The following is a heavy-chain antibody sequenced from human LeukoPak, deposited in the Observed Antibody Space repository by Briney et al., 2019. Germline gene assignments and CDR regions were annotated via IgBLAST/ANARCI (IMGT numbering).Heavy chain of an antibody. CDR2: IRYDGSNK. V-gene: IGHV3-30*02. CDR3: AKELYDILTGYLDY. D-gene: IGHD3-9*01. J-gene: IGHJ4*02. Sequence: GGSLRLSCAASGFTLSSYGMHWVRQAPGKGLEWVAFIRYDGSNKYYADSVKGRFTISRDNSKNTLYLQMNSLRAEDTAVYYCAKELYDILTGYLDYWGQGTLVTVSS. CDR1: GFTLSSYG.